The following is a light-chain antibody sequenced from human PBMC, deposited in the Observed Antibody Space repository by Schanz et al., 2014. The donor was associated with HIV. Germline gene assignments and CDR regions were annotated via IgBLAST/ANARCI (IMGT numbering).Light chain of an antibody. CDR3: QTWGTGIRV. CDR2: LNSDGSH. Sequence: LVLTQSPSASASLGASVKLTCTLSSGHSNYAVAWHQQQPDKGPRFLMKLNSDGSHSKGDGIPDRFSGSSSGAERYLTISSLQSEDEADYYCQTWGTGIRVFGGGTKLTVL. V-gene: IGLV4-69*01. CDR1: SGHSNYA. J-gene: IGLJ2*01.